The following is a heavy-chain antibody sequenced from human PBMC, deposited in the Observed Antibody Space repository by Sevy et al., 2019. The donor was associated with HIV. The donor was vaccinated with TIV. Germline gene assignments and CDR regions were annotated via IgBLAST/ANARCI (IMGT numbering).Heavy chain of an antibody. D-gene: IGHD1-26*01. CDR1: GGSITSLY. V-gene: IGHV4-59*08. J-gene: IGHJ4*02. CDR2: IYYNGHI. CDR3: AGENAWGRGYS. Sequence: GSLTLTCTVSGGSITSLYWNWIRQPPGKGLEWIANIYYNGHINYNPSLKSRVTLSLDTSKNQFSLRLSSVTAADTAMYYCAGENAWGRGYSWGQGTLVTVSS.